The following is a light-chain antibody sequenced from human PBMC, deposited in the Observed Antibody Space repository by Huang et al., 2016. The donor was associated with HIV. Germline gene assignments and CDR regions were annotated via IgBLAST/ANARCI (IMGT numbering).Light chain of an antibody. V-gene: IGKV4-1*01. J-gene: IGKJ5*01. CDR2: WAS. CDR3: QQYYSTPIT. Sequence: DIVMTQSPDSLAVSLGERATINCKSSQSVLYSSNNKNYLAWYQQKPGQPPKLLIHWASTRESGVPDRCSGSGSGTDFTLTISSLQAEDVAVYYCQQYYSTPITFGQGTRLEIK. CDR1: QSVLYSSNNKNY.